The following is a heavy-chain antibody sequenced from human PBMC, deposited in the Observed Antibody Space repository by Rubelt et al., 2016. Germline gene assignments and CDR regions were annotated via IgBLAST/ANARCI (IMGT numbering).Heavy chain of an antibody. Sequence: QLQLQESGPGLVKPSETLSLTCTVSGGSINSISYYWGWIRQPPGKGLEWIGSIYYSGSTYYNPSLKSRVTISVDTSKNQFSLKLSSVTAADTAVYYCARGNTALVSLNYWGQGTLVTVSS. V-gene: IGHV4-39*07. CDR2: IYYSGST. CDR1: GGSINSISYY. D-gene: IGHD5-18*01. CDR3: ARGNTALVSLNY. J-gene: IGHJ4*02.